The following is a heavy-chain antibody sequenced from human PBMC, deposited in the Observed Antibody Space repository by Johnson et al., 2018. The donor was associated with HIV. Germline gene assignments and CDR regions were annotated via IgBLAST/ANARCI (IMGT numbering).Heavy chain of an antibody. J-gene: IGHJ3*02. D-gene: IGHD1-26*01. V-gene: IGHV3-30*02. CDR1: GLTFSNYG. Sequence: QMQLVESGGGVVQPGRSLRLSCAASGLTFSNYGSHWVRQAPGKGLEWVAFIRYDGSNKYYADSVKGRFTISRDNSKNTLYLQMNSLRAEDTAIYYCVKDSKRELLQGKDAFDIWGQGTMVTVSS. CDR3: VKDSKRELLQGKDAFDI. CDR2: IRYDGSNK.